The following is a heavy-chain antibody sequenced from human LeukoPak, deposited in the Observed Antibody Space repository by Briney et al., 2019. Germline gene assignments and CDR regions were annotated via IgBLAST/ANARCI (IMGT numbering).Heavy chain of an antibody. CDR3: ARNDFGSDWLGDN. Sequence: GGSLRLSCAASGFTFSTYAMSWVRQAPGKGLEGVSTIGGGGGGTYYADSVKGRFTISRDTSKNTLFLQMNSLRAEDTAVYYCARNDFGSDWLGDNWGQGTLVTVFS. CDR2: IGGGGGGT. CDR1: GFTFSTYA. J-gene: IGHJ4*02. V-gene: IGHV3-23*01. D-gene: IGHD6-19*01.